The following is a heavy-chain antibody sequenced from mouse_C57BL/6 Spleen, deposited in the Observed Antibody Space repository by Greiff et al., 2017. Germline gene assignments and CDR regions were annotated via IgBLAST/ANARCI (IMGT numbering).Heavy chain of an antibody. CDR2: IDPSDSYT. CDR3: ARSDPPYYFDY. V-gene: IGHV1-59*01. J-gene: IGHJ2*01. Sequence: QVQLQQPGAELVRPGTSVKLSCKASGYTFTSYWMHWVKQRPGQGLEWIGVIDPSDSYTNYNQKFKGKATLTVDTSSSTAYMQLSSLTSEDSAVYYCARSDPPYYFDYWGQGTTLTVSS. CDR1: GYTFTSYW.